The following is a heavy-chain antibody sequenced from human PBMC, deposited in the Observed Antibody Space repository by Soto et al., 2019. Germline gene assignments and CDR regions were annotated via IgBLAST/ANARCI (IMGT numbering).Heavy chain of an antibody. D-gene: IGHD3-16*01. CDR1: GYSFTSYW. CDR3: ERNSGGHSRKTLYYYGMDV. V-gene: IGHV5-51*01. Sequence: PGESLKISCKGSGYSFTSYWIGWVRQMPGKGLEWMGIIYPGDSDTRYSPSFQGQVTISADKSISTAYLQWSSLKASDTAMYYCERNSGGHSRKTLYYYGMDVWGQGTTVTVSS. CDR2: IYPGDSDT. J-gene: IGHJ6*02.